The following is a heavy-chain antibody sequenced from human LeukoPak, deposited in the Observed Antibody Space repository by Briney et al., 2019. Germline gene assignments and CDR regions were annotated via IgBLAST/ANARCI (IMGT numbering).Heavy chain of an antibody. D-gene: IGHD3-3*01. Sequence: GGSLRLSCAASGLTFSDYAMSWVRQAPGKGLEWVSAVSGSGSTTSYADSVKGRFTISRDNAKSTVYLQMNSLRGEDTAVYYCVNFWSGPDAVYWGQGTLVTVSS. CDR3: VNFWSGPDAVY. J-gene: IGHJ4*02. V-gene: IGHV3-23*01. CDR2: VSGSGSTT. CDR1: GLTFSDYA.